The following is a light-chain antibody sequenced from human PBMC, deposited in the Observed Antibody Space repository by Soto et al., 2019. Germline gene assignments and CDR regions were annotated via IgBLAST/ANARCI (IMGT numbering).Light chain of an antibody. CDR2: GAS. V-gene: IGKV3-15*01. CDR3: HQYNTRLRT. J-gene: IGKJ1*01. CDR1: LNVATN. Sequence: TVMTQSPATLSMSPGDRAALSCRASLNVATNLAWYQQKPGQAPRLLIYGASIRATGVPARFTGSGSGTECTLTINNLQSEDFAVYYCHQYNTRLRTFGRGTRVEV.